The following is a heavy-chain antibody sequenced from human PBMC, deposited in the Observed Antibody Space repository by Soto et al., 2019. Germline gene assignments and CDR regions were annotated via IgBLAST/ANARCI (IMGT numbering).Heavy chain of an antibody. J-gene: IGHJ6*04. Sequence: SETLSLTCAVYGGSFSGYYWSWIRQPPGKGLEWIGEINHSGSTNYNPSLKSRVTVSVDTSKNQFSLKLSSVTAADTAVYYCARRPIVVVPAAKGGMDVWGKGTTVTVSS. CDR2: INHSGST. V-gene: IGHV4-34*01. CDR1: GGSFSGYY. D-gene: IGHD2-2*01. CDR3: ARRPIVVVPAAKGGMDV.